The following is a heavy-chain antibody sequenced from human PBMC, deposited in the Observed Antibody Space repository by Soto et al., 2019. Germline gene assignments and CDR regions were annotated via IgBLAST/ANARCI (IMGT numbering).Heavy chain of an antibody. D-gene: IGHD5-12*01. CDR3: TGGDIAGDFDY. CDR2: IKLERDGAST. V-gene: IGHV3-15*01. J-gene: IGHJ4*02. Sequence: DVQLVESGGGLVKPGGSLRLSCVASGFTFRNAWMNWVRQAPGKGLEWVGRIKLERDGASTSYAAPVKGRYTLSRDESRNTLYLQMNSLKTDDTAVYFCTGGDIAGDFDYWWQGTLVTVSS. CDR1: GFTFRNAW.